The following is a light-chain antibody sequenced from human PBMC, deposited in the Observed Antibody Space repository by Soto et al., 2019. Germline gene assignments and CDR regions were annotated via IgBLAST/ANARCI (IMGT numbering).Light chain of an antibody. CDR2: DVS. CDR1: SSDVGGYNY. V-gene: IGLV2-14*01. Sequence: QSALTQPASVSGSPGQSITISCTGTSSDVGGYNYVSWYQQHPGKAPKLLIYDVSHRPSGVSRRFSGSKSGNTASLTISGLHAEAEADYYCSSSTSSSTVFGTGTKVTVL. J-gene: IGLJ1*01. CDR3: SSSTSSSTV.